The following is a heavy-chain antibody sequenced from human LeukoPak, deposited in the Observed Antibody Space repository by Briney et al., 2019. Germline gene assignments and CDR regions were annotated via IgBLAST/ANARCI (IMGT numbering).Heavy chain of an antibody. CDR2: IYHSGST. CDR1: AYSISSGYY. CDR3: ARGTVGATVYYFDY. D-gene: IGHD1-26*01. V-gene: IGHV4-38-2*02. Sequence: PSETLSLTCTVSAYSISSGYYWGWIRQPPGKGLEWSGSIYHSGSTYYNPSLKSRVTISVDTSKNQFSLKLSSVTAADTAVYYCARGTVGATVYYFDYWGQGTLVTVSS. J-gene: IGHJ4*02.